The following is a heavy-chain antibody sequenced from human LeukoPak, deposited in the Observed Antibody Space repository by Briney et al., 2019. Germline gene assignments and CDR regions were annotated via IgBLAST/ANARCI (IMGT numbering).Heavy chain of an antibody. CDR1: GYTFTGYY. V-gene: IGHV1-2*02. Sequence: ASVKVSCKASGYTFTGYYMHWVRQAPGQGLEGMGWINPNSGGTNYAQKFQGRVTMTRDTSISTAYMELSRLRSDDTAVYYCARDLGTAMVRYYFDYWGQGTLVTVSS. CDR2: INPNSGGT. CDR3: ARDLGTAMVRYYFDY. J-gene: IGHJ4*02. D-gene: IGHD5-18*01.